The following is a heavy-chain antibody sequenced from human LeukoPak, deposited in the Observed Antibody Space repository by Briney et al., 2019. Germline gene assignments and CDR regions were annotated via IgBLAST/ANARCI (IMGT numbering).Heavy chain of an antibody. CDR1: GFTFRSYA. Sequence: GGSLRLSCAASGFTFRSYAMSWVRQAPGKGLEWVSAISGSGGSTYYADSVKGRFTISRDNSKNTLYLQMNSLRAEDTAVYYCATLSGSYGDAFDIWGQGTMVTVSS. J-gene: IGHJ3*02. CDR2: ISGSGGST. V-gene: IGHV3-23*01. CDR3: ATLSGSYGDAFDI. D-gene: IGHD1-26*01.